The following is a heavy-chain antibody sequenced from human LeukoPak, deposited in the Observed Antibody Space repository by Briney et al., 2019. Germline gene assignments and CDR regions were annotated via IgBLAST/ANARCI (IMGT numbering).Heavy chain of an antibody. V-gene: IGHV5-51*01. D-gene: IGHD3-10*01. CDR2: IYPGDSDT. Sequence: PGESLKISCKGSGYSFTSYWIDWVRQMPGKGLEWMGIIYPGDSDTRYSPSFQGQVTISADKSISTAYLQWSSLKASDTAMYYCARQSLPLKIIQDASDISGQGTMVTVSS. J-gene: IGHJ3*02. CDR1: GYSFTSYW. CDR3: ARQSLPLKIIQDASDI.